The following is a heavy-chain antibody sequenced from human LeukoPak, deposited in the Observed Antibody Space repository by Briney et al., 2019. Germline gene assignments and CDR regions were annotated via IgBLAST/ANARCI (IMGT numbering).Heavy chain of an antibody. Sequence: GESLKISCRGSGYTFSSYWIGWVRQMPGKGLEWMGIIYPGDSDTRYSPSLQGQVTISVDTSIGTAYLQWSSLKASDTAIYYCARQNDFRLDYWGQGTLVTVSS. J-gene: IGHJ4*02. CDR3: ARQNDFRLDY. CDR2: IYPGDSDT. D-gene: IGHD3-3*01. CDR1: GYTFSSYW. V-gene: IGHV5-51*01.